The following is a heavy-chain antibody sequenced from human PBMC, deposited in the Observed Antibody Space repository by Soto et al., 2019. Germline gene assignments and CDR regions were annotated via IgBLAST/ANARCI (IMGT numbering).Heavy chain of an antibody. Sequence: PSETLSLTCTVSGVSISSYYWSWIRQPPGKGLEWIGYIYYSGSTNYNPSLKSRVTISVDTSKNQFSLKLSSVTAADTAVYYCARSPKPSSIVGSGGSWYAFDIWGQGTMVTVSS. CDR1: GVSISSYY. V-gene: IGHV4-59*08. D-gene: IGHD2-15*01. CDR3: ARSPKPSSIVGSGGSWYAFDI. CDR2: IYYSGST. J-gene: IGHJ3*02.